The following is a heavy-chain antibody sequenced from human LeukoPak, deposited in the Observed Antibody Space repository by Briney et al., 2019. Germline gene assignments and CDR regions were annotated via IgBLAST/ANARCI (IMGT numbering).Heavy chain of an antibody. CDR1: GYTFTNYY. CDR2: INPNGGST. Sequence: ASVKVSCKASGYTFTNYYTHWVRQAPGQGLEWVGLINPNGGSTGYAQKFQGRVTVTTDTSTSTVYMELNSLGSEDTAVYYCARERRAWGEDFWGQGTLVTVSS. J-gene: IGHJ4*02. V-gene: IGHV1-46*01. CDR3: ARERRAWGEDF. D-gene: IGHD3-16*01.